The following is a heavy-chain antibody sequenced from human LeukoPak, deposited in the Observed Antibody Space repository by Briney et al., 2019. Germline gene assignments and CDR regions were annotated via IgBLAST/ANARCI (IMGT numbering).Heavy chain of an antibody. Sequence: PGGSLRLSCAASGFTFSSYAMSWVRQAPGKGLEWVLAISGSGGSTYYADSVKGRFTISRDNSKNTLYLQMNSLRAEDTAVYYCAKGAYSSGWRYYFDYWGQGTLVTVSS. J-gene: IGHJ4*02. V-gene: IGHV3-23*01. CDR3: AKGAYSSGWRYYFDY. CDR2: ISGSGGST. D-gene: IGHD6-19*01. CDR1: GFTFSSYA.